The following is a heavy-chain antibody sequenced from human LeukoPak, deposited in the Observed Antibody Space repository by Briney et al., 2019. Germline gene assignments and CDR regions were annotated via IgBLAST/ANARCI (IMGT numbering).Heavy chain of an antibody. V-gene: IGHV4-39*07. D-gene: IGHD6-13*01. CDR2: IYYSGTT. Sequence: SETLSLTCSISGGSISSSSPYWGWIRQPPGKGLEWIGNIYYSGTTYYNPSLKSRVTISVDTSNNQFSLKLSSVTAADTAVYYCARVGSSWPFYYFDYWGQGTRVTVSS. CDR3: ARVGSSWPFYYFDY. J-gene: IGHJ4*02. CDR1: GGSISSSSPY.